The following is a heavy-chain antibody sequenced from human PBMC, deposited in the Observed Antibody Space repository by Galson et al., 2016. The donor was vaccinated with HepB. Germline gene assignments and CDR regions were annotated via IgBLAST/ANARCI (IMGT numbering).Heavy chain of an antibody. CDR1: GFTFSTNW. J-gene: IGHJ5*02. D-gene: IGHD3-10*01. V-gene: IGHV3-74*01. Sequence: SLRLSCAASGFTFSTNWMHWVRQAPGKGLVWVSRINGDGTITDYADSVKGRFTISRDNAENTLYLQMNSLRVEDTAVYYCARDRGGNAGAFNWFDPWGQGTLVTFSS. CDR2: INGDGTIT. CDR3: ARDRGGNAGAFNWFDP.